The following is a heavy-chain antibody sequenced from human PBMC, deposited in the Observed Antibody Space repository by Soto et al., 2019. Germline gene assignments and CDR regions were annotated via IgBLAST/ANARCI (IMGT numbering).Heavy chain of an antibody. CDR3: ARSLLTSSWYAGS. Sequence: TLSLTCAVSGYSISSGYYWGWIRQPPGKGLEWIGSIYHSGTTYYNPSLKSRVTISLDKSKNQFSLKLRSVTAADTAVYYCARSLLTSSWYAGSWGQGTLVTVSS. V-gene: IGHV4-38-2*01. D-gene: IGHD6-13*01. J-gene: IGHJ5*02. CDR1: GYSISSGYY. CDR2: IYHSGTT.